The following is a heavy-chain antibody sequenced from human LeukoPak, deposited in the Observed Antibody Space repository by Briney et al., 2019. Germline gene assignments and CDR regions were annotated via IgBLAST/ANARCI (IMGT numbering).Heavy chain of an antibody. CDR2: INHSGST. CDR1: GGSFSVYY. CDR3: ARGRGISASFFDY. V-gene: IGHV4-34*01. Sequence: SETLSLTCAVYGGSFSVYYWSWIRQPPGKGLEWIGEINHSGSTNYNPSLKSRVTISVDTSKNQFSLKLSSVTAADTAVYYCARGRGISASFFDYWGQGTLVTVSS. D-gene: IGHD1-14*01. J-gene: IGHJ4*02.